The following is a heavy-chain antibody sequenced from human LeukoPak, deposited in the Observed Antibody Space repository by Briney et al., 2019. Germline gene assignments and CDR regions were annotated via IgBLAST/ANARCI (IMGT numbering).Heavy chain of an antibody. V-gene: IGHV3-11*01. CDR2: ISSSGSTI. Sequence: GGSLRLSCAASGFTFSNAWMSWVRQAPGKGLEWVSYISSSGSTIYYADSVKGRFTISRDNAKNSLYLQMNSLRAEDTAVYYCARVLRYYFDYWGQGTLVTVSS. D-gene: IGHD2-21*02. J-gene: IGHJ4*02. CDR1: GFTFSNAW. CDR3: ARVLRYYFDY.